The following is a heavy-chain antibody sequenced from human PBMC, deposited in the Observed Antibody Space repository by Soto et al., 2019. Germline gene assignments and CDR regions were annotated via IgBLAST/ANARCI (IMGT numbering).Heavy chain of an antibody. D-gene: IGHD3-22*01. CDR1: GGSISSSNW. CDR3: ARFEHSSGYYYRYYFYY. Sequence: CAVSGGSISSSNWWSWVRQPPGKGLEWIGEIYHSGSTNYNPSLKSRVTISVDTSKNQFSLKLSSVTAADTAVYNWARFEHSSGYYYRYYFYYWGQGTLVTVSS. V-gene: IGHV4-4*02. J-gene: IGHJ4*02. CDR2: IYHSGST.